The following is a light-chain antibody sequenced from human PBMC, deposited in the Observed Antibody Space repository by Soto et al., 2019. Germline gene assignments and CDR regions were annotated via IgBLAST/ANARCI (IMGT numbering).Light chain of an antibody. CDR1: SGYSNYK. J-gene: IGLJ2*01. V-gene: IGLV9-49*01. Sequence: QAVVTQPPSASASLGASVTLTCTLSSGYSNYKVDWYQQRPGKGPRFVMRVGTGGIVGSKGDGIPDRFSVLGSDLNRYLTIKNIQEEDESDYHCGADHGSGNNFVLVFGGGTKLTVL. CDR3: GADHGSGNNFVLV. CDR2: VGTGGIVG.